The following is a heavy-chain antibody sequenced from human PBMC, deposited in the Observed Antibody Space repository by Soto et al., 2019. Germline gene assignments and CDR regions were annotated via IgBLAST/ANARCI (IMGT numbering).Heavy chain of an antibody. V-gene: IGHV1-69*02. D-gene: IGHD1-1*01. CDR3: ARHRSFFNWNDAY. J-gene: IGHJ4*02. Sequence: QVQLVQSGAEVKKPGSSVKVSCKASGGTFSSYTISWVRQAPGQGLEWMGRIIPILGIANYAQKFQGRVTITADKSTRTAYVELSSLRSEDTAVYYGARHRSFFNWNDAYWGQGTLVTVSS. CDR2: IIPILGIA. CDR1: GGTFSSYT.